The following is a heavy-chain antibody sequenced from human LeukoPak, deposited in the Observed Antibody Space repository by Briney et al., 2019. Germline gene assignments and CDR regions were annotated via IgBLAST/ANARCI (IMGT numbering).Heavy chain of an antibody. CDR2: IRYDGSNK. CDR1: GFTFSSYG. D-gene: IGHD6-19*01. CDR3: AKAGGYSSGWSFDY. V-gene: IGHV3-30*02. Sequence: GGSLRLSRAASGFTFSSYGMHWVRQAPGKGLEWVAFIRYDGSNKYYADSVKGRFTISRDNSKNTLYLQMNSLRAEDTAVYYCAKAGGYSSGWSFDYWGQGTLVTVSS. J-gene: IGHJ4*02.